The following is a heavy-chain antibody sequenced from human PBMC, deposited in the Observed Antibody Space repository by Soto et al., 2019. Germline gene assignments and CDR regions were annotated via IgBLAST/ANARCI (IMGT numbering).Heavy chain of an antibody. V-gene: IGHV3-30*18. Sequence: GGSLRLSCAASGFTFSSYGMHWVRQAPGKGLEWVAVISYDGSNKYYADSVKGRFTISRDNSKNTLYLQMNSLRAEDTAVYYCAKDPGGYSYGPSPPYGMDVWGQGTTVTVSS. CDR3: AKDPGGYSYGPSPPYGMDV. CDR1: GFTFSSYG. J-gene: IGHJ6*02. CDR2: ISYDGSNK. D-gene: IGHD5-18*01.